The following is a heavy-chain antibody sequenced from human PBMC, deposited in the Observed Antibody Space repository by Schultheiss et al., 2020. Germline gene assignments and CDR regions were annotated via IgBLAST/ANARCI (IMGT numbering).Heavy chain of an antibody. Sequence: ASVKVSCKASGYTFTGYYMHWVRQAPGQGLEWMGRINPNSGGTNYAQKFQGRVTMTSDTSISTAYMELSRLRSDDTAVYYCARAAKRYNWKKSDYYYYYYMDVCGKGTTVNVSS. D-gene: IGHD1-20*01. V-gene: IGHV1-2*06. CDR3: ARAAKRYNWKKSDYYYYYYMDV. CDR1: GYTFTGYY. CDR2: INPNSGGT. J-gene: IGHJ6*03.